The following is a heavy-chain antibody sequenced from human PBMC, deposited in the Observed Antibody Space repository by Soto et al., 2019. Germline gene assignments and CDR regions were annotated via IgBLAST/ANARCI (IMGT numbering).Heavy chain of an antibody. Sequence: SETLSPTCAVYGGSFSGYYWSWIRQPPGKGLEWIGEINHSGSTNYNPSLKSRVTISVDTSKNQFSLKLSSVTAADTAVYYCARGQGNWNHYYYHYYYMDVWGKGTTVTVSS. J-gene: IGHJ6*03. D-gene: IGHD1-20*01. V-gene: IGHV4-34*01. CDR1: GGSFSGYY. CDR3: ARGQGNWNHYYYHYYYMDV. CDR2: INHSGST.